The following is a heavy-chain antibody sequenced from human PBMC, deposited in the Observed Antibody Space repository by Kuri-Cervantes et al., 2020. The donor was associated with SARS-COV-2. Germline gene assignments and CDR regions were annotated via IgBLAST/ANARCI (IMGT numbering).Heavy chain of an antibody. D-gene: IGHD6-19*01. J-gene: IGHJ6*02. Sequence: SVKVSCKASGYTFTYRYLHWVRQAPGQALEWMGWITPFNGNTNYAQKFQDRVTITRDRSMSTAYMELSSLRSEDTAMYYCARPGIAVAGMYYYYGMDVWGQGTTVTVSS. CDR1: GYTFTYRY. CDR3: ARPGIAVAGMYYYYGMDV. CDR2: ITPFNGNT. V-gene: IGHV1-45*02.